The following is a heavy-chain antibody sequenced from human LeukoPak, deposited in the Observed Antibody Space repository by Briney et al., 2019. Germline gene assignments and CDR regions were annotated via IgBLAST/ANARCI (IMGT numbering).Heavy chain of an antibody. CDR1: GFTFSSYA. V-gene: IGHV3-23*01. CDR2: ISGSGGST. J-gene: IGHJ4*02. Sequence: GGSLRLSCAASGFTFSSYAMSWVRQAPGKGLERVSAISGSGGSTYYADSVKGRFTISRDNSKNTLYLQMNSLRAEDTAVYYCAKDLDIVVVTAILTRWGQGTLVTVSS. D-gene: IGHD2-21*02. CDR3: AKDLDIVVVTAILTR.